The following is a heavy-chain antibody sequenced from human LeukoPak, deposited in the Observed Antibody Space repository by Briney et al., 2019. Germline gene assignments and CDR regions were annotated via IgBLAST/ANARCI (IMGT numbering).Heavy chain of an antibody. CDR1: GYTFTGYY. CDR2: INPKHGGT. V-gene: IGHV1-2*02. J-gene: IGHJ4*02. Sequence: GASVKVSCKASGYTFTGYYMHWVRQAPGQRLEWMGWINPKHGGTHYAQKFQDRVSMTRDMSISTAYMELSRLRSDDTAVYYCARPEGGYYTDFHSWGQGTLVTVSS. CDR3: ARPEGGYYTDFHS. D-gene: IGHD3-3*01.